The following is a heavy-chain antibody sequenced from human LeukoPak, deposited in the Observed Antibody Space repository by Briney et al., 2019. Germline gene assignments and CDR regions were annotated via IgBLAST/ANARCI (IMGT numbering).Heavy chain of an antibody. Sequence: GGSLRLSCAASGFTFSSYGMHWVRQAPGKGLEWVAVISYDGSNKYYADSVKGRFTISRDNSKNTLYLQMNSLRAEDTAVYYCAKGGIVVVITPNYFDYWGQGTLVTVSS. CDR3: AKGGIVVVITPNYFDY. CDR2: ISYDGSNK. CDR1: GFTFSSYG. J-gene: IGHJ4*02. D-gene: IGHD3-22*01. V-gene: IGHV3-30*18.